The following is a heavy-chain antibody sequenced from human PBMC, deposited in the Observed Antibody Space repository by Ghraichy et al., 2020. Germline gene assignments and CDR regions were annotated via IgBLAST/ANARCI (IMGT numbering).Heavy chain of an antibody. CDR2: IYYSGST. CDR1: GGSISSYY. J-gene: IGHJ6*02. D-gene: IGHD2-2*01. Sequence: SETLSLTCTDSGGSISSYYWSWIRQPPGKGLEWIGYIYYSGSTNYNPSLKSRVTISVDTSKNQFSLKLSSVTAADTAVYYCARAGGQLEYYYYYGMDVWCQGTTITFAS. V-gene: IGHV4-59*01. CDR3: ARAGGQLEYYYYYGMDV.